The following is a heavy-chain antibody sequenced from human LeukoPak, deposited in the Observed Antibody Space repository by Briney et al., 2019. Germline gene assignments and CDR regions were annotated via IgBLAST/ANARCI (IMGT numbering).Heavy chain of an antibody. Sequence: GGSLRLSCAASGFIVSRTYMSWVRQDPGKGLEWVSVMYSGGSTFYADSVKGRFTISRDNSKNTLYLQMNRLRVDDTAVYYCARNAILVATETWGQGTLVTVSS. J-gene: IGHJ5*02. CDR1: GFIVSRTY. CDR2: MYSGGST. D-gene: IGHD5-12*01. CDR3: ARNAILVATET. V-gene: IGHV3-53*01.